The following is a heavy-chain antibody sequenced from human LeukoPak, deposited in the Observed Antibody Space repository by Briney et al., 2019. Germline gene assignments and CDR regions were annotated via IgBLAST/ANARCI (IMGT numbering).Heavy chain of an antibody. CDR2: ISYDGSNK. Sequence: GGSLRLSCAASGFTFSSYGMHWVRQAPGKGLEWMAVISYDGSNKYYADSVKGRFTISRDNSKNTLYLQMNSLRAEDTAVYYCAKDAYYYDSSGYHDYWGQGTLVTVSS. CDR1: GFTFSSYG. J-gene: IGHJ4*02. CDR3: AKDAYYYDSSGYHDY. V-gene: IGHV3-30*18. D-gene: IGHD3-22*01.